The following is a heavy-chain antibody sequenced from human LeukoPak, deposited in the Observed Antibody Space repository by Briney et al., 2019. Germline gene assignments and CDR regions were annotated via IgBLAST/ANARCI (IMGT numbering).Heavy chain of an antibody. J-gene: IGHJ3*02. CDR3: ARRCSGGSCYSDGFDI. D-gene: IGHD2-15*01. CDR2: INPNSGGT. Sequence: ASVKVSCKASGYTFTVYYMHWVRQAPGQGVEWMGWINPNSGGTNYAQKFQVRVTMTRDTSISTDYVELSRLRSNDTAVYYCARRCSGGSCYSDGFDIWGQGTMVTVSS. V-gene: IGHV1-2*02. CDR1: GYTFTVYY.